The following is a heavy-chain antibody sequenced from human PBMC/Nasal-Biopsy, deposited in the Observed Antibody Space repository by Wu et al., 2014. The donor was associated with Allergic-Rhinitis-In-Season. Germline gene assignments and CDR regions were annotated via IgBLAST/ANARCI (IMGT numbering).Heavy chain of an antibody. CDR1: DYSINIDYY. Sequence: TLSLTCTVSDYSINIDYYWGWIRQPPGTGRGSGLGGIYHTGDTYYNPSLKSRVTMSVDTSRNQFSLTLSSVTAADTAIYYCAKERPGFWSASRPFDVWGPGTLVTVSS. D-gene: IGHD3-3*01. V-gene: IGHV4-38-2*02. CDR2: IYHTGDT. CDR3: AKERPGFWSASRPFDV. J-gene: IGHJ3*01.